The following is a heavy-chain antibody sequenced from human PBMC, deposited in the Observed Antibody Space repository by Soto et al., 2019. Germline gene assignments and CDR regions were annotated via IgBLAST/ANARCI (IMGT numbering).Heavy chain of an antibody. V-gene: IGHV3-30-3*01. CDR1: GFTFSSYA. Sequence: PGGSLRLSCAASGFTFSSYAMHWVRQAPGKGLEWVAVISYDGSNKYYADSVKGRFTISRDNSKNTLYLQMNSLRAEDTAVYYCARDTYYYDSSGYYDGWGQGTLVTVSS. D-gene: IGHD3-22*01. CDR3: ARDTYYYDSSGYYDG. J-gene: IGHJ4*02. CDR2: ISYDGSNK.